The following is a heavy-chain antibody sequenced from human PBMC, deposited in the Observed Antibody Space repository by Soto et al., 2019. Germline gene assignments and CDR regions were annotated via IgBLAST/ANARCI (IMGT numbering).Heavy chain of an antibody. CDR1: GGSISSGGYY. D-gene: IGHD6-13*01. Sequence: QVQLQESGPGLVKPSQTLSLTCTVSGGSISSGGYYWSWIRQHPGKGLEWIGYIYYSGSTYYNPYLMSRVTISVDTSKNQFSLKLSSVTAADTAVYYCARAAGAAAAGTSWVFDYWGQGTLVTVSS. V-gene: IGHV4-31*03. CDR3: ARAAGAAAAGTSWVFDY. J-gene: IGHJ4*02. CDR2: IYYSGST.